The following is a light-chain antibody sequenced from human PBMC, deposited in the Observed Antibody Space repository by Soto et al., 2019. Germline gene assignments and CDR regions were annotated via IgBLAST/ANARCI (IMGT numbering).Light chain of an antibody. Sequence: DIQMTQSPSILSASVGDRVTITCRASQSISSWLAWYQQKPGKAPNLLIHKASHLESGVPSRFSGSGSRTEFTLTISSLQPGDFATYYCQQYNSYSQTFGKGTKVDIK. V-gene: IGKV1-5*03. J-gene: IGKJ1*01. CDR2: KAS. CDR3: QQYNSYSQT. CDR1: QSISSW.